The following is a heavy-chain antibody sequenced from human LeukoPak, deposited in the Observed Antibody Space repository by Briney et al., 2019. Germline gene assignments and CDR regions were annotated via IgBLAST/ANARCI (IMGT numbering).Heavy chain of an antibody. CDR3: ARDATVTTPIDYYYYGMDV. CDR1: GFTFSSYE. J-gene: IGHJ6*02. Sequence: GESLKISCKGSGFTFSSYEMNWVRQAPGKGLEWVSYISSSGSTIYYADSVKGRFTISRDNAKNSLYLQMNSLRAEDTAVYYCARDATVTTPIDYYYYGMDVWGQGTTVTVSS. V-gene: IGHV3-48*03. D-gene: IGHD4-17*01. CDR2: ISSSGSTI.